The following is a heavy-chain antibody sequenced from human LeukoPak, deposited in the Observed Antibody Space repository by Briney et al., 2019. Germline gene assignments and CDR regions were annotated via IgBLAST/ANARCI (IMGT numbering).Heavy chain of an antibody. J-gene: IGHJ4*02. D-gene: IGHD6-13*01. CDR1: GGSISSDY. CDR3: ARDRQQLVRGDHFDY. Sequence: SQTLSLTCTVSGGSISSDYWSWIRQSPGKGLEWIAYLYDSGSTNYNPSLKSRVTISVDTSKYQFSLKLASVTAADTAVYYCARDRQQLVRGDHFDYWGQGTLLTVSS. CDR2: LYDSGST. V-gene: IGHV4-59*12.